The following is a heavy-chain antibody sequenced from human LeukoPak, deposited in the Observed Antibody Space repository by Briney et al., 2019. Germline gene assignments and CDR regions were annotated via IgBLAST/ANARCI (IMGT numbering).Heavy chain of an antibody. CDR3: ARGLGYRPTQGSGYPVYFDY. V-gene: IGHV3-11*01. D-gene: IGHD3-22*01. J-gene: IGHJ4*02. Sequence: GGSLRLSCAASGFTFSDYYMSWIRQAPGKGLEWVSYISSSGSTIYYADSVKGRFTISRDNAKNSLYQQMNSLRAEDTAVYYCARGLGYRPTQGSGYPVYFDYWGQGTLVTVSS. CDR2: ISSSGSTI. CDR1: GFTFSDYY.